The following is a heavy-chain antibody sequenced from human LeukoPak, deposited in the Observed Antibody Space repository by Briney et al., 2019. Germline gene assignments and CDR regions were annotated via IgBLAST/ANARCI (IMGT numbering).Heavy chain of an antibody. CDR3: ASRLRYFDWPNY. J-gene: IGHJ4*02. V-gene: IGHV4-34*01. CDR1: GGSFSGYY. CDR2: INHSGST. Sequence: PSETRSLTCAVYGGSFSGYYWSWIRQPPGKGLEWIGEINHSGSTNYNPSLKSRVTISVDTSKNQFSLKLSSVTAADTAVYYCASRLRYFDWPNYWGQGTLVTVSS. D-gene: IGHD3-9*01.